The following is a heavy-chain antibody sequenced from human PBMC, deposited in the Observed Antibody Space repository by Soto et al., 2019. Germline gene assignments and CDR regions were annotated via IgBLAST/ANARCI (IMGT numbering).Heavy chain of an antibody. CDR3: AKDPGVATLAPYYYYYGMDV. J-gene: IGHJ6*02. CDR1: GFTFSSYA. D-gene: IGHD5-12*01. V-gene: IGHV3-23*01. CDR2: ISGSGGST. Sequence: GGSLRLSCAASGFTFSSYAMSWVRQAPGKGLEWVSAISGSGGSTYYADSVKGRFTISRDNSKNTLYLQMNSLRAEDTAVYYWAKDPGVATLAPYYYYYGMDVGGQGTTVTVSS.